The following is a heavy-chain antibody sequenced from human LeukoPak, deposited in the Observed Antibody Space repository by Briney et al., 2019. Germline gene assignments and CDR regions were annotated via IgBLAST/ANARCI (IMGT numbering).Heavy chain of an antibody. Sequence: SETLSLTCTVSAGSISSYYWSWIRQPAGKGLEWIGRIYTSGSTNYNPSLNSRITMSVDTSKRQFSLKLSSVTAADTAVYYCARLSSSWYYFDYWGQGTLVTVSS. CDR1: AGSISSYY. V-gene: IGHV4-4*07. D-gene: IGHD6-13*01. J-gene: IGHJ4*02. CDR2: IYTSGST. CDR3: ARLSSSWYYFDY.